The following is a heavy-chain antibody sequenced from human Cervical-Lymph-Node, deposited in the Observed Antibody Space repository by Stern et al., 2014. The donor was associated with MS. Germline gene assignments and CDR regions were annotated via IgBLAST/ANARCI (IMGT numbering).Heavy chain of an antibody. CDR3: ARGGDYDFWSGRLAGVNWFDP. CDR2: ISAYNGNT. Sequence: VQLVESGAEVKKPGASVKVSCKASGYTFTSYGISWVRQAPGQGLEWMGWISAYNGNTNYAQKLQGRVTMTTDTSTSTAYMELRSLRSDDTAVYYCARGGDYDFWSGRLAGVNWFDPWGQGTLVTVSS. V-gene: IGHV1-18*01. J-gene: IGHJ5*02. D-gene: IGHD3-3*01. CDR1: GYTFTSYG.